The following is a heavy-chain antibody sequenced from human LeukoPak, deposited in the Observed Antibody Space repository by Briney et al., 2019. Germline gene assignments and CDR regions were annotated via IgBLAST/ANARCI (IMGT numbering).Heavy chain of an antibody. V-gene: IGHV3-33*01. Sequence: GTSLRLSCAASGFTFSTYGMHWVRQAPGKGLEWVALIWYDGNKRYYADSVKGRFTISRDDSNNTLYLQMNSLRAEGTAVYYCARGISAADYWGQGTLVTVTS. CDR3: ARGISAADY. J-gene: IGHJ4*02. CDR1: GFTFSTYG. CDR2: IWYDGNKR. D-gene: IGHD6-13*01.